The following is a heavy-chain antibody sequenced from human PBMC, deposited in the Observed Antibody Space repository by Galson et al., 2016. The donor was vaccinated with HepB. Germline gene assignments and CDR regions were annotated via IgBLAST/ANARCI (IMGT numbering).Heavy chain of an antibody. CDR1: GFTFSDYA. CDR2: IHGHGTAT. CDR3: AKEEGATMEAWYMDV. V-gene: IGHV3-23*01. D-gene: IGHD1-26*01. Sequence: SLRLSSAASGFTFSDYAMSWVRQAPGKGLEWVSNIHGHGTATHYTDSVKGRFSISRDNSKSTLYLQMNSLRAEDTDVYYCAKEEGATMEAWYMDVWGKGTTVTVSS. J-gene: IGHJ6*03.